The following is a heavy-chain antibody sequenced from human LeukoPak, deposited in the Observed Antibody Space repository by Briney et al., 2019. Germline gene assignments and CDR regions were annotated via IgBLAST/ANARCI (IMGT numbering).Heavy chain of an antibody. V-gene: IGHV4-34*01. J-gene: IGHJ4*02. D-gene: IGHD4-17*01. CDR3: ARGLGTTVTTYSYFDY. Sequence: SETLSLTCAVYGGSFSGYYWSWIRQPPGKGLEWIGEINHSGSTNYNPSLKSRVTISVDTSKNQFSLKLSSVTAADTAVYYCARGLGTTVTTYSYFDYWGQGTLVTVFS. CDR2: INHSGST. CDR1: GGSFSGYY.